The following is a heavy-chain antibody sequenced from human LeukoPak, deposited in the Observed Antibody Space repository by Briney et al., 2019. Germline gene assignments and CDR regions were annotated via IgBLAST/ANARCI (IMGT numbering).Heavy chain of an antibody. D-gene: IGHD3-10*01. V-gene: IGHV1-24*01. Sequence: ASVKVSCKVSGYTLTELSMHWVRQAPGKGLEWMGGFDPEDGETIYAQKFQGRVTMTEDTSTDTAYMELGSLRSEDTAVYYCATLGPSYGSGIYWFDPWGQGTLVTVSS. CDR1: GYTLTELS. CDR2: FDPEDGET. CDR3: ATLGPSYGSGIYWFDP. J-gene: IGHJ5*02.